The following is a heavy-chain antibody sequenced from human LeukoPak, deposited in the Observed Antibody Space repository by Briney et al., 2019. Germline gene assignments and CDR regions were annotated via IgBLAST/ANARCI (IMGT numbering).Heavy chain of an antibody. D-gene: IGHD3-10*01. CDR2: IKEEGSEK. CDR1: GFTFSFYW. CDR3: ARHHYGSGSYKGYFDY. J-gene: IGHJ4*02. V-gene: IGHV3-7*05. Sequence: PGGSLRLSCAASGFTFSFYWMSWVRQAPGKGLECVANIKEEGSEKYYVDSVKGRFTISRDNAKNSLYLQMNSLRAEDTAVYYCARHHYGSGSYKGYFDYWGQGTLVTVSS.